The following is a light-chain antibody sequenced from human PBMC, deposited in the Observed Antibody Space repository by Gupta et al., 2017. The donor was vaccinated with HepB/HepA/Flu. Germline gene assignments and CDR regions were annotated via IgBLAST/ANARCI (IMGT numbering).Light chain of an antibody. CDR1: QSLVYSDGNTY. V-gene: IGKV2-30*01. CDR2: KVS. Sequence: DAVMTQSPLSLPVTLGQPASISCRSSQSLVYSDGNTYLNWFHQRPGQSPRRLISKVSKRDSGVPDRFSGSGSGTDFTLKISRVEAEDVGIYYCMQGKHWPPTFGQGTKVEIK. CDR3: MQGKHWPPT. J-gene: IGKJ1*01.